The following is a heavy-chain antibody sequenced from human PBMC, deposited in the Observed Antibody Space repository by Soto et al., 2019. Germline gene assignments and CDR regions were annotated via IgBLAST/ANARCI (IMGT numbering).Heavy chain of an antibody. Sequence: ASVKVSFKASGYTFTSYGINWVRQAPGRGLEWMGWINPGNGNTKYSQQFQGRVIIDRDKSASTAYMELSSLRSEDTAVYYCARGGYFDSSNYLAYWGLGTLVTVSS. CDR2: INPGNGNT. V-gene: IGHV1-3*01. D-gene: IGHD3-22*01. CDR1: GYTFTSYG. J-gene: IGHJ4*02. CDR3: ARGGYFDSSNYLAY.